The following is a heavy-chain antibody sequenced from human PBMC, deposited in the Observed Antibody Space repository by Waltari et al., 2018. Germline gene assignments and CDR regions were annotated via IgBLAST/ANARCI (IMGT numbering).Heavy chain of an antibody. J-gene: IGHJ3*02. CDR2: LYYSGST. D-gene: IGHD6-19*01. CDR3: AAGYSSSSVTFDI. CDR1: GDSISSYH. Sequence: QVQLQESGPGLVKPSETLSLTCSVSGDSISSYHWSWIRQPPGKGLEWIGYLYYSGSTNYNPSVKSRVTISVDTSKNQFSLKLTSVTAADTAMYFCAAGYSSSSVTFDIWGHGTMVTVSS. V-gene: IGHV4-59*01.